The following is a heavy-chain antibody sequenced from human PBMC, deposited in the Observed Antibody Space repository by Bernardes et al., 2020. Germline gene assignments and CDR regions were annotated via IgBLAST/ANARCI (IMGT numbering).Heavy chain of an antibody. D-gene: IGHD7-27*01. J-gene: IGHJ3*02. CDR3: ARATGGYAFDI. CDR1: GGSISSYY. CDR2: IYYSGST. Sequence: SEPLSLTCTVSGGSISSYYWSWIRQPPGKGLEWIGYIYYSGSTNYNPSLKSRVTISVDTSKNQFSLKLSSVTAADTAVYYCARATGGYAFDIWGQGTMVTVSS. V-gene: IGHV4-59*01.